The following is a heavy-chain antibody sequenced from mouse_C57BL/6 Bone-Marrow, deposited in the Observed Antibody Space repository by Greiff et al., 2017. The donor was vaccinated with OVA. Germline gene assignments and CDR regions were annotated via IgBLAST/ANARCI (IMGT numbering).Heavy chain of an antibody. V-gene: IGHV1-69*01. CDR2: IDPSDSYT. Sequence: VQLQQPGAELVMPGASVKLSCKASGYTFTSYWMHWVKQRPGQGLEWIGEIDPSDSYTNYNQKFKGKSTLTVDKSSSTAYMHLSSLTSEDSAVYYCARGNYDLYWYFDVWGTGTTVTVSS. CDR1: GYTFTSYW. CDR3: ARGNYDLYWYFDV. D-gene: IGHD2-4*01. J-gene: IGHJ1*03.